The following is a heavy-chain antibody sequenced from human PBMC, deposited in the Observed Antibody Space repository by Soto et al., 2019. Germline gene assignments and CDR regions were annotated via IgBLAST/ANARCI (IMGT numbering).Heavy chain of an antibody. CDR1: VFSLSNARMG. CDR2: IFSNDEK. D-gene: IGHD3-3*01. V-gene: IGHV2-26*01. CDR3: ARTPFWSGYFGNFDY. J-gene: IGHJ4*02. Sequence: QVTVKVSGPVLVKPTETLTLTCTVSVFSLSNARMGVSWIRQPPGKALEWLAHIFSNDEKSYSTSLKRRLTISKDPSKSQVLLTKTNMDPVDTATYYSARTPFWSGYFGNFDYWGQGPLVTVSS.